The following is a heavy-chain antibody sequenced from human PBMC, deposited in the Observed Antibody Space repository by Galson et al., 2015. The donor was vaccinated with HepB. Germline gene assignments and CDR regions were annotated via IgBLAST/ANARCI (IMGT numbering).Heavy chain of an antibody. Sequence: SLRLSCAASGFTFSSYWMSWVRQAPGKGLEWVANIKQDGSEKYYVDSVKGRFTISRDNAKNSLYLQMNSLRAEDTAVYYCARERGWDYWYFDLWGRGTLVTVSS. V-gene: IGHV3-7*03. J-gene: IGHJ2*01. CDR3: ARERGWDYWYFDL. CDR2: IKQDGSEK. D-gene: IGHD1-26*01. CDR1: GFTFSSYW.